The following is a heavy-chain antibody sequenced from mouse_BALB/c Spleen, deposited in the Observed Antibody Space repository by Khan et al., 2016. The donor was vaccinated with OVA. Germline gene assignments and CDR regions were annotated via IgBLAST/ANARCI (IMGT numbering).Heavy chain of an antibody. V-gene: IGHV6-6*02. Sequence: EVQLVESGGGLVQPGGSMKLSCVASGFTFSNYWMNWVSQSPEKGPEWVADIRLKSDDYVTHYAESVKGRFTISRDDSKSSVYLQMNNLRAEDTGMYYCWILLWGQGTTLTVSS. J-gene: IGHJ2*01. CDR1: GFTFSNYW. CDR3: WILL. CDR2: IRLKSDDYVT.